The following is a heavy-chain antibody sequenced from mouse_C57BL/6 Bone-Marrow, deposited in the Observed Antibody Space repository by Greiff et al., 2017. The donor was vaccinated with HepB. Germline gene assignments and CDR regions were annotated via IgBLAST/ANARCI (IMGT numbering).Heavy chain of an antibody. Sequence: QVQLQQSGAELVKPGASVKLSCKASGYTFTSYWMHWVKQRPGQGLEWIGMIHPNSGSTNYNEKFKSKATLTVDKSSGTAYMQLSSLTSEDSAVYYCAGWLLRRDYWGQGTSVTVSS. V-gene: IGHV1-64*01. J-gene: IGHJ4*01. CDR2: IHPNSGST. CDR3: AGWLLRRDY. D-gene: IGHD2-3*01. CDR1: GYTFTSYW.